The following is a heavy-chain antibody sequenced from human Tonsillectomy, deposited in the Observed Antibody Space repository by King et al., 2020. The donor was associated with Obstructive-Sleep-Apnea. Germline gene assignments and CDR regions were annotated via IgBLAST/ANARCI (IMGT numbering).Heavy chain of an antibody. J-gene: IGHJ6*02. CDR3: AADPALYGMDV. CDR1: GFTFTSSP. V-gene: IGHV1-58*02. CDR2: IVVGRGNT. Sequence: QLVQSGPEVKKPGTSVKVSCKASGFTFTSSPMQWVRQARGQRLEWIGCIVVGRGNTNYAQKSQERVTITRDMSTSTAYMELSSLRSEDTAVYYCAADPALYGMDVWGQGTTVTVSS.